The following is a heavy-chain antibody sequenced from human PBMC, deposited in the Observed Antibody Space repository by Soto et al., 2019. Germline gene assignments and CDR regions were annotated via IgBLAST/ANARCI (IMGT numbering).Heavy chain of an antibody. D-gene: IGHD2-15*01. J-gene: IGHJ5*02. CDR2: INPNSGGT. CDR1: GYTFTGYY. V-gene: IGHV1-2*04. Sequence: QVQLVQSGAEVKKPGASVKVSCKASGYTFTGYYMHWVRQAPGQGLEWMGWINPNSGGTNYAQKFQGWVTMTRDTSISKAYMELSRLRSDDTAVYYCARDFEGYCSGGSCYRWFDPWGQGTLVTVSS. CDR3: ARDFEGYCSGGSCYRWFDP.